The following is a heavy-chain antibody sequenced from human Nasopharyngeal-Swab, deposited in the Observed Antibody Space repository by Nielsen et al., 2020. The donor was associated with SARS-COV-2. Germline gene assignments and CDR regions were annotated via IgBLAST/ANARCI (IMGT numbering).Heavy chain of an antibody. CDR1: GYTFNNYY. CDR2: INLGRGGT. J-gene: IGHJ6*02. V-gene: IGHV1-46*02. D-gene: IGHD2-2*01. Sequence: ASVKVSCKASGYTFNNYYIHWVRQAPGQGLEWMGMINLGRGGTTYAQKFQGRVTMTRDTSTSTVFMDLSSLRSEDTAVYYCARRGRCSGSSCDMDVWGQGTTVTVSS. CDR3: ARRGRCSGSSCDMDV.